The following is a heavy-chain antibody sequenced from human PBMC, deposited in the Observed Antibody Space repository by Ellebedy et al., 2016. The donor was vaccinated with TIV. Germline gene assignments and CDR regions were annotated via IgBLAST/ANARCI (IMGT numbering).Heavy chain of an antibody. Sequence: PGGSLRLSCAASGFTFRNNSMNWVRQAPGKGLEWISYISSSGTTIYYADSVKGRFTISRDNAKISLYLQMNSLTAADTAVYYCANGAYDIWGQGKMVTVSS. CDR2: ISSSGTTI. CDR3: ANGAYDI. J-gene: IGHJ3*02. V-gene: IGHV3-48*04. CDR1: GFTFRNNS. D-gene: IGHD5-24*01.